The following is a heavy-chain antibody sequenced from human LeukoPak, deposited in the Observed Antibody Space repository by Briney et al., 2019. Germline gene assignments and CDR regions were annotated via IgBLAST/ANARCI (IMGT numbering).Heavy chain of an antibody. CDR2: INHSGST. CDR1: GGSFSGYY. Sequence: SETLSLTCAVYGGSFSGYYWSWIRQPPGKGLEWIGEINHSGSTNYNPSLKSRVTISVDTSKNQLSLKLTSVTAADTAVYYCARGGVFMAAATFDYWGQGARVTVSS. V-gene: IGHV4-34*01. J-gene: IGHJ4*02. D-gene: IGHD2-15*01. CDR3: ARGGVFMAAATFDY.